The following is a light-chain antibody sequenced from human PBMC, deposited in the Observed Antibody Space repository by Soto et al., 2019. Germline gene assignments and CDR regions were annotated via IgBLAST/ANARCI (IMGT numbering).Light chain of an antibody. CDR1: QNVNNNY. CDR3: QQYCSSRGT. J-gene: IGKJ2*01. Sequence: DIVLTQSPGTLSLSPGERATLSCRASQNVNNNYLAWYQQKPGQAPRLLIRGASSRATGLPDRFSGSGSVTAFTLTISGLEPEDFAVYFCQQYCSSRGTFGQGTKLEIK. V-gene: IGKV3-20*01. CDR2: GAS.